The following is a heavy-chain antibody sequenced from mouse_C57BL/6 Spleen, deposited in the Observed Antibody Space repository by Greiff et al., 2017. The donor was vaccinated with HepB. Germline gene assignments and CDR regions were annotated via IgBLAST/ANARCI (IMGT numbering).Heavy chain of an antibody. V-gene: IGHV1-82*01. Sequence: QVQLQQSGPELVKPGASVKISCKASGYAFSSSWMNWVKQRPGKGLEWIGRIYPGDGDTNYNGKFKGKATLTADKSSSTAYMQLSSLTSEDSAVYFCAIPLLLRPGGFAYWGQGTLVTVSA. CDR1: GYAFSSSW. J-gene: IGHJ3*01. CDR3: AIPLLLRPGGFAY. D-gene: IGHD1-1*01. CDR2: IYPGDGDT.